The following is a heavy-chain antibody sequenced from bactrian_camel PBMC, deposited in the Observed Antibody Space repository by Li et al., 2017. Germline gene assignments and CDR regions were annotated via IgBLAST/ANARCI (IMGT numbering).Heavy chain of an antibody. J-gene: IGHJ4*01. CDR2: ISSDDRP. CDR1: GNPYSRNC. CDR3: AADDRRYAGTWCNPRNVYDYTY. V-gene: IGHV3S53*01. D-gene: IGHD1*01. Sequence: GSVQAGGSLRISCVASGNPYSRNCMGWFRQAPGKEREAVAAISSDDRPEYADPAKGRFTISQDNAKNTLYLQMDSLKPDDSAMYYCAADDRRYAGTWCNPRNVYDYTYGGQGTQVTVS.